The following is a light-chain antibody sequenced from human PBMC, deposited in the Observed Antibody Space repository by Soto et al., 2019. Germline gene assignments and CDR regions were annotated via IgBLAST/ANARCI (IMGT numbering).Light chain of an antibody. V-gene: IGKV1-5*03. CDR3: KQYNNYPLT. CDR1: QSISSW. Sequence: DIQMTQSPSTLSASVGDRVTITCRASQSISSWLAWYQQKPGKAPKLLIYKASSLESGVPSRFSGSGSGTEFTLTISSLQPDDFATYSCKQYNNYPLTCGGGTKMEIK. J-gene: IGKJ4*01. CDR2: KAS.